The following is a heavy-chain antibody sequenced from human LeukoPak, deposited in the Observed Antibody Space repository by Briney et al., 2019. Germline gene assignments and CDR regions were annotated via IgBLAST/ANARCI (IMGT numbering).Heavy chain of an antibody. CDR1: GFTFSSYA. J-gene: IGHJ4*02. CDR3: ARVWFGDKSYFDS. D-gene: IGHD3-10*01. V-gene: IGHV3-23*01. CDR2: ISGSGGST. Sequence: GGSLRLSCAASGFTFSSYAMSWVRQAPGKGLEWVSAISGSGGSTYHADSVKGRFTIPSVNSKDTVSLQMNGLRAEDAAVYYCARVWFGDKSYFDSWGQGTLVTVSS.